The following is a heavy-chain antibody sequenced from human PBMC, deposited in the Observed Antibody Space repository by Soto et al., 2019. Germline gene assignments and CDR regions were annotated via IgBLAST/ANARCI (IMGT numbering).Heavy chain of an antibody. V-gene: IGHV3-53*04. D-gene: IGHD6-25*01. Sequence: EVQLVESGGGLVQPGGSLRLSCAASGFTVSSNYMSWVRQAPGKGLEWVSVIYSGGSTYYADSVKGRFTISRHNSKNTLYLHMNSLRAEDTAVYYCARSGYESDSGDGYFDLWGRGTLVTVSS. CDR1: GFTVSSNY. CDR2: IYSGGST. CDR3: ARSGYESDSGDGYFDL. J-gene: IGHJ2*01.